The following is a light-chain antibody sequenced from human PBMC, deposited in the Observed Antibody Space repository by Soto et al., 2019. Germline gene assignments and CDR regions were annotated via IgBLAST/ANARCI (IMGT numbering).Light chain of an antibody. V-gene: IGKV3-11*01. Sequence: EIMITQSPATLSVSPGERATLSCRASQSVSSYFAWYQQKPGQAPRLLIYDASNRATGIPARLSGSGSGTDFTLPISSLEPGDFAVYYCQQYNNWPTFGQGTRLEIK. CDR1: QSVSSY. CDR3: QQYNNWPT. J-gene: IGKJ5*01. CDR2: DAS.